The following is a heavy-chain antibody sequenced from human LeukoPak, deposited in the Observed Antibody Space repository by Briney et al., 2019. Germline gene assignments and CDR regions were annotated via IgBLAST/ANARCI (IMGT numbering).Heavy chain of an antibody. Sequence: GGSLRLSCAAPGFTFSSYAMSWVRQAPGKGLEWASAISGSGGSTYYADSVKGRFTISRDNSKNTLYLQMNSLRAEDTAVYYCAKGVEWGSTLRGAFDIWGQGTMVTVSS. J-gene: IGHJ3*02. CDR1: GFTFSSYA. CDR2: ISGSGGST. V-gene: IGHV3-23*01. CDR3: AKGVEWGSTLRGAFDI. D-gene: IGHD2-2*01.